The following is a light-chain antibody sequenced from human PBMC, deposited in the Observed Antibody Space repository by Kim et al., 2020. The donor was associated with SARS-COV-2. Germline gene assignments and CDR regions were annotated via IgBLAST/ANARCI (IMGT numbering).Light chain of an antibody. CDR2: QDT. CDR1: TLGDKY. CDR3: QAWDSSTLWV. J-gene: IGLJ3*02. V-gene: IGLV3-1*01. Sequence: QGQTASIACSGDTLGDKYVCWYQQKPGQSPVLVIYQDTKRPSGIPERFSGSNSGNTATLTISGTQATDEADYYCQAWDSSTLWVFGGGNKLTVL.